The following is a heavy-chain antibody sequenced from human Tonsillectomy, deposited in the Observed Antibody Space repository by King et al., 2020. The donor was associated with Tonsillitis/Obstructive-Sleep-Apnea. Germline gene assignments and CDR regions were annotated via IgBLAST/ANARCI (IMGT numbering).Heavy chain of an antibody. Sequence: VQLVESGGGLVQPGGSLRLSCAASGFTFSSYWMSWVRQAPGKGLEWVANIKQDGSEKYYVDSVKGRFTISRDNAKNSLYLQMNSLRAEDTAVYYCARGSSTIFGVAAPFFDYWGQGTLVTVSS. D-gene: IGHD3-3*01. V-gene: IGHV3-7*01. CDR3: ARGSSTIFGVAAPFFDY. CDR1: GFTFSSYW. J-gene: IGHJ4*02. CDR2: IKQDGSEK.